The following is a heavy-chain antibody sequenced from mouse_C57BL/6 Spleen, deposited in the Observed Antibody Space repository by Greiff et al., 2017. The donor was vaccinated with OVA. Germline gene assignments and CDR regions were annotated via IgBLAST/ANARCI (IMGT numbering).Heavy chain of an antibody. J-gene: IGHJ2*01. D-gene: IGHD2-13*01. CDR2: ISSGSSNI. CDR3: AGGETTRGGVDY. Sequence: DVMLVESGGGLVKPGGSLKLSCAASGFTFSDSGMHWVRQAPEKGLEWVAYISSGSSNIYYADTVKGRFTISRDKAKTTQFLPSTSLRSEDTAMYYCAGGETTRGGVDYWGQGTTLTVSS. V-gene: IGHV5-17*01. CDR1: GFTFSDSG.